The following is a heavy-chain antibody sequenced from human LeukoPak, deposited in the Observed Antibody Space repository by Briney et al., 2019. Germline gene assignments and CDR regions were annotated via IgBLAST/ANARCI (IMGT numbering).Heavy chain of an antibody. D-gene: IGHD2-15*01. CDR1: GGSIINSY. V-gene: IGHV4-59*08. J-gene: IGHJ4*02. CDR2: ISFGGSP. Sequence: PSETLSLTCTVSGGSIINSYRSWIRQPPGKGLEWIGYISFGGSPNYSPSLKSRVTMSVDTSENQFSLKLSSVTAADTAVYYCVRHEVVVPFFDYWGQGTLVTVSS. CDR3: VRHEVVVPFFDY.